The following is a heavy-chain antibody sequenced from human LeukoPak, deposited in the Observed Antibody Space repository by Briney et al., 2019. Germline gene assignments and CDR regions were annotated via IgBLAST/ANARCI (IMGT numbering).Heavy chain of an antibody. CDR3: TRDPSEASHPYYFDY. D-gene: IGHD6-25*01. V-gene: IGHV3-21*01. J-gene: IGHJ4*02. CDR2: ISSSSSYI. CDR1: GITFNNYG. Sequence: GGSLRLSCAASGITFNNYGLNWARQAPGKGLEWVSFISSSSSYIYYADSVKGRFTISRDNAKNSLHLQMNSLRAEDTAVYYCTRDPSEASHPYYFDYWGQGILVTVSS.